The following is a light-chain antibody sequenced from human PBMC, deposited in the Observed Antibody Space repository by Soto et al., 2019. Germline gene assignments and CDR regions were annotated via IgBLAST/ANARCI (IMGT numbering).Light chain of an antibody. Sequence: QSALTQPASVSGSPGQSITISCTGTSSDVGGYKFVSWYQQHPGKAPKLIIYEGTKRPSEISDRFSGSESDTTASLIISGLQPEDEADYYCSSYAGSSARVVFGGGTKLTVL. V-gene: IGLV2-23*01. CDR1: SSDVGGYKF. J-gene: IGLJ2*01. CDR3: SSYAGSSARVV. CDR2: EGT.